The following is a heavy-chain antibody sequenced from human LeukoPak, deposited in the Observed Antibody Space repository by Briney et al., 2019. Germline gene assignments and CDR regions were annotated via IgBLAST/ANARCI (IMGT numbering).Heavy chain of an antibody. CDR1: GFTFDDYG. CDR2: INWNGGST. Sequence: PGGSLRLSCAASGFTFDDYGMSWVRQAPGKGLEWVSGINWNGGSTGYADSVKGRFTISRDNAKNSLYLQMNSLRAEDTALYYCARDREYQMLSFLDYWGQGTLVTVSS. CDR3: ARDREYQMLSFLDY. D-gene: IGHD2-2*01. J-gene: IGHJ4*02. V-gene: IGHV3-20*04.